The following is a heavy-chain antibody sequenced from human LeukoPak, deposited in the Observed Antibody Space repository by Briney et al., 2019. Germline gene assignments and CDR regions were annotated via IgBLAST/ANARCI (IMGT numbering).Heavy chain of an antibody. V-gene: IGHV4-39*01. D-gene: IGHD2-2*01. CDR1: GGSISSSSYY. Sequence: SETLSLTCTVSGGSISSSSYYWGWIRQPPGKGLEWIGSIYYSGSTYYNPSLKSRVTISVDTSKNQFSLKLSSVTAADTAVYYCASGPDCSSTSCRGYWGQGTLVTVSS. J-gene: IGHJ4*02. CDR3: ASGPDCSSTSCRGY. CDR2: IYYSGST.